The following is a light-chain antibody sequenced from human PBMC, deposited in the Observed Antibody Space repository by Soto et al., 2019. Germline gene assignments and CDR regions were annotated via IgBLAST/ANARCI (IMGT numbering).Light chain of an antibody. CDR3: QSYDNSLGVCYV. J-gene: IGLJ1*01. CDR2: GNR. V-gene: IGLV1-40*01. Sequence: QSVVTQPPSVSGAPGQRVTIPCTGSSSNLGAGYDVHWYQLLPGTAPKLLIYGNRNRPSGVPDRFSGSKSGTSASLAITGLQAEDEADYYCQSYDNSLGVCYVFGTGTKVTVL. CDR1: SSNLGAGYD.